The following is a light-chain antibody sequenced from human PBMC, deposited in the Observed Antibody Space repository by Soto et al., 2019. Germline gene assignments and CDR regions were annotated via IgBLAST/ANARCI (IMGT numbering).Light chain of an antibody. CDR2: AAF. CDR3: QHYGTTVYT. CDR1: QSVGSNY. V-gene: IGKV3-20*01. J-gene: IGKJ2*01. Sequence: DIVLTQSPGTLSLSPGERATLSCRASQSVGSNYLAWYQQKPGQAPRLLIYAAFSRATGIPDRFSGSGSGTDFTLTVTRLEPEDFAVYYCQHYGTTVYTFGQGTKLEIK.